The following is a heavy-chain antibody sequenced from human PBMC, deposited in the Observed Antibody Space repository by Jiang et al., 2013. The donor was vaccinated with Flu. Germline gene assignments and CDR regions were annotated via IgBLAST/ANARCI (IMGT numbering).Heavy chain of an antibody. Sequence: LLKPSETLSLTCTVSGYSISSGYYWGWIRQPPGKGLEWIGSIYHSGSTYYNPSLKSRVTISVDTSKNQFSLKLSSVTAADTAVYYCARWTTGWLEYYWGQGTLVTVSS. CDR1: GYSISSGYY. D-gene: IGHD3-10*01. CDR2: IYHSGST. CDR3: ARWTTGWLEYY. J-gene: IGHJ4*02. V-gene: IGHV4-38-2*02.